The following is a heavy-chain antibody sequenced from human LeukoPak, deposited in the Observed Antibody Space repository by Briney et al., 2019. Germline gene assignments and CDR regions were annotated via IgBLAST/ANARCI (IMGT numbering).Heavy chain of an antibody. CDR2: IKLDGSDK. D-gene: IGHD3-10*01. CDR3: TRGGSRYGDF. CDR1: GFTLSNYW. Sequence: GGSLRLSCAASGFTLSNYWMSWVRQAPGKGLEWVANIKLDGSDKYYVDSAKGRFTISRDNAKNSLSLQMNSLRTEDTAIYYCTRGGSRYGDFWGQGTLVTVSS. J-gene: IGHJ4*02. V-gene: IGHV3-7*05.